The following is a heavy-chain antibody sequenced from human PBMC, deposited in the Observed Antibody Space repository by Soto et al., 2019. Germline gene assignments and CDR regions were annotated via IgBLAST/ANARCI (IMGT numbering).Heavy chain of an antibody. D-gene: IGHD3-10*01. J-gene: IGHJ4*02. Sequence: GGSLRLSCAASGFTFSSYAMSWVRQAPGKGLEWVSAISGSGGSTYYADSVKGRFTISRDKSKNTLYLQMNSLRAEDTAVYYCAKDQALYVYGSGSPRGDYFDYWGQGTLVTVSS. CDR1: GFTFSSYA. CDR3: AKDQALYVYGSGSPRGDYFDY. CDR2: ISGSGGST. V-gene: IGHV3-23*01.